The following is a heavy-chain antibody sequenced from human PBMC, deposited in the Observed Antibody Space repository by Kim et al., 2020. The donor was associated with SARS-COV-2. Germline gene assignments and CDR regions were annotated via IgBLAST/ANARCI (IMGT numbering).Heavy chain of an antibody. CDR2: ISGSGGTT. Sequence: GGSLRLSCAASGFTFSSYAMSWVRQAPGKGLEWVSGISGSGGTTYYADAVKGRFTISRDKSKNTLYLQMNSLRPEDTAVYYCAKDLSSGLSRGLDCWGQGTLVTVSS. D-gene: IGHD3-16*02. J-gene: IGHJ4*02. V-gene: IGHV3-23*01. CDR3: AKDLSSGLSRGLDC. CDR1: GFTFSSYA.